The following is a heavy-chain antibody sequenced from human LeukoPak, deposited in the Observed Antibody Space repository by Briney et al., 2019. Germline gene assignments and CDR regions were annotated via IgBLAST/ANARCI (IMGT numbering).Heavy chain of an antibody. V-gene: IGHV3-21*01. CDR1: GFTFSSYS. Sequence: GGSLRLSCAASGFTFSSYSMNWVRQAPGKGLEWVSSISSSSSYIYYADSVKGRFTISRDNAKNSLYLQMNSLRAEDTAVYYCARDGDDVANWFDPWGQGTLVTVSP. CDR3: ARDGDDVANWFDP. J-gene: IGHJ5*02. D-gene: IGHD7-27*01. CDR2: ISSSSSYI.